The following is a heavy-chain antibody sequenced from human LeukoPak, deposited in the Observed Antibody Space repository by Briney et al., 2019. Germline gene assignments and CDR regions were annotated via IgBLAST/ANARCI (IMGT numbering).Heavy chain of an antibody. CDR1: GYTFTSYD. CDR2: MNPNSGNT. J-gene: IGHJ4*02. D-gene: IGHD5-24*01. CDR3: ARVPRWLQLLVY. Sequence: GASVKVSCKASGYTFTSYDINWVRQATGRGLEWMGWMNPNSGNTGYAQKFQGRVTMTRNTSISTAYMELSSLRSEDTAVYYCARVPRWLQLLVYWGQGTLVTVSS. V-gene: IGHV1-8*01.